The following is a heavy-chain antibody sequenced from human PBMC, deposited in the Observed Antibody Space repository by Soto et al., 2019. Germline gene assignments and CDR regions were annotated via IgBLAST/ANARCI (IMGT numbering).Heavy chain of an antibody. CDR3: ASSRGRYNWNYGNLNWFDP. Sequence: QLQLQESGPGLVKPSETLSLTCTVSGGSISSSSYYWGWIRQPPGKGLEWIGSIYYSGSTYYNPSLKSRVTISVDTSKNQFSLKLSSVTAADTAVYYCASSRGRYNWNYGNLNWFDPWGQGTLVTVSS. J-gene: IGHJ5*02. D-gene: IGHD1-7*01. CDR1: GGSISSSSYY. V-gene: IGHV4-39*01. CDR2: IYYSGST.